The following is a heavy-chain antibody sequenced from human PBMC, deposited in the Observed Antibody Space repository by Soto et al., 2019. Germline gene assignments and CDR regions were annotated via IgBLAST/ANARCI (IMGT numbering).Heavy chain of an antibody. CDR1: GVTCGGYA. J-gene: IGHJ4*02. V-gene: IGHV3-23*01. CDR3: AKQGVLRFLERFSVQGPFGY. CDR2: ISGSGGST. D-gene: IGHD3-3*01. Sequence: VGSLRLSWGASGVTCGGYAMSWIRQARVKGLEWVSAISGSGGSTYYAASVKGRFTISRDNSKNTLYLQMNSLRAEDTAVYYCAKQGVLRFLERFSVQGPFGYWAQATLVTVSS.